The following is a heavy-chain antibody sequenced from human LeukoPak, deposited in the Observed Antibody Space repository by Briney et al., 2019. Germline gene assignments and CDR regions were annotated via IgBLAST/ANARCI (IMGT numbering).Heavy chain of an antibody. D-gene: IGHD6-13*01. CDR3: ARVAAAGMGY. CDR1: GGSISSYY. Sequence: PSETLSLTCTVSGGSISSYYWSWIRQPPGKGLEWIGYIYYSGSTNYNPSLKSRVTISVDTSKNQFSLKLSSVTAADTAVYYCARVAAAGMGYWGQGTLVTVSS. J-gene: IGHJ4*02. CDR2: IYYSGST. V-gene: IGHV4-59*01.